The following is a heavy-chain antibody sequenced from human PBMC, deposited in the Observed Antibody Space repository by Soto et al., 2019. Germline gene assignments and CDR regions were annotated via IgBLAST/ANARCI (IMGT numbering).Heavy chain of an antibody. CDR3: AGRRDFVTLLDP. Sequence: PGESLKISCKASGHNFGNSWIGWVRQISGKGLEWMGISYPDNSQTLYSPSFQGQVTISVDKSISTVYLQWSSLKASDTATYYCAGRRDFVTLLDPSGQGTLVTVSS. V-gene: IGHV5-51*01. CDR1: GHNFGNSW. CDR2: SYPDNSQT. J-gene: IGHJ5*02.